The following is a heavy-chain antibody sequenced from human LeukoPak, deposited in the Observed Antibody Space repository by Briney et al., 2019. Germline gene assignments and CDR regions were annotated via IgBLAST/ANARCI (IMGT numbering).Heavy chain of an antibody. CDR2: INPNSGGT. CDR3: ARDTKTNNWNDGAINYYYYMDV. Sequence: ASVKVSCKASGYTFTGYYMHWVRQAPGQGLEWMGWINPNSGGTNYAQKFQGRVTMTRDTSISTAYMELSRLRSDDTAVYYCARDTKTNNWNDGAINYYYYMDVWGKGTTVTVSS. CDR1: GYTFTGYY. D-gene: IGHD1-20*01. V-gene: IGHV1-2*02. J-gene: IGHJ6*03.